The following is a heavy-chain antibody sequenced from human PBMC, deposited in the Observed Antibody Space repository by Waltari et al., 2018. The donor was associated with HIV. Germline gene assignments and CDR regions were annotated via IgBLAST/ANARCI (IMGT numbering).Heavy chain of an antibody. Sequence: QVQLQQWGAGLLKPSEPLSLTCAVYGGSFRGYYWSWIRQPPGKGLEWIGEINHSGSTNYNPSLKSRVTISVDTSKNQFSLKLSSVTAADTAVYYCARGPYGYCSSTSCYRGVDYWGQGTLVTVSS. J-gene: IGHJ4*02. CDR3: ARGPYGYCSSTSCYRGVDY. CDR1: GGSFRGYY. V-gene: IGHV4-34*01. D-gene: IGHD2-2*02. CDR2: INHSGST.